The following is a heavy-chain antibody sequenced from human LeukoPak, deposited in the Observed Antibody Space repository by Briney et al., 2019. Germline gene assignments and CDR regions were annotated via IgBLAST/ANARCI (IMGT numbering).Heavy chain of an antibody. D-gene: IGHD4-11*01. V-gene: IGHV4-59*01. J-gene: IGHJ6*02. Sequence: ASETLSLTCTVPGGSISTYYGNWIRQAPGRGLEWIGYIYYSGSTNYNPSLKSRVTISVDTSRNQFSLKLSPVTAADTAVYYCARAQVDYNNGPGSQGYYSYSMDVWGQGTTVTVSS. CDR1: GGSISTYY. CDR2: IYYSGST. CDR3: ARAQVDYNNGPGSQGYYSYSMDV.